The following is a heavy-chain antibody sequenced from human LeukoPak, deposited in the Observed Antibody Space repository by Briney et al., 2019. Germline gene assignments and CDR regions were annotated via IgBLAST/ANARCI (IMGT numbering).Heavy chain of an antibody. CDR1: GFTFSSYA. J-gene: IGHJ6*04. Sequence: PGRSLRLSCAASGFTFSSYAMSWVRQAPGKGLEWVSAISGSGGSTYYADSVKGRFTISRDNSKNTLYLQMNSLRAEDTAVYYCAKEDEGIWFGEFTTYYGMDVWGKGTTVTVSS. D-gene: IGHD3-10*01. CDR2: ISGSGGST. V-gene: IGHV3-23*01. CDR3: AKEDEGIWFGEFTTYYGMDV.